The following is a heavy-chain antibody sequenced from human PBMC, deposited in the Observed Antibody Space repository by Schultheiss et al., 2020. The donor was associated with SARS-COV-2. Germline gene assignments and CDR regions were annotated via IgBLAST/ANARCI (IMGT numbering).Heavy chain of an antibody. V-gene: IGHV4-61*08. CDR2: IYYSGST. J-gene: IGHJ4*02. Sequence: SQTLSLTCTVSGGSISSGGYYWSWIRQPPGKGLEWIGYIYYSGSTNYNPSLKSRVTISVDTSKNQFYLKLSSVTAEDTAVYYCARTPYDSSGYYPDYWGQGTLVTVSS. D-gene: IGHD3-22*01. CDR3: ARTPYDSSGYYPDY. CDR1: GGSISSGGYY.